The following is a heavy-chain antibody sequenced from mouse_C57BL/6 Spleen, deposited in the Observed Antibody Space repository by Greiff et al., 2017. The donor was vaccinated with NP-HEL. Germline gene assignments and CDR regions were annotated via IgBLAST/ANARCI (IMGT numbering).Heavy chain of an antibody. CDR3: ARDRIYYDYDRGFDY. D-gene: IGHD2-4*01. V-gene: IGHV3-6*01. CDR1: GYSITSGYY. J-gene: IGHJ2*01. Sequence: EVKLMESGPGLVKPSQSLSLTCSVTGYSITSGYYWNWIRQFPGNKLEWMGYISYDGSNNYNPSLKNRISITRDTSKNQFFLKLNSVTTEDTATYYCARDRIYYDYDRGFDYWGQGTTLTVSS. CDR2: ISYDGSN.